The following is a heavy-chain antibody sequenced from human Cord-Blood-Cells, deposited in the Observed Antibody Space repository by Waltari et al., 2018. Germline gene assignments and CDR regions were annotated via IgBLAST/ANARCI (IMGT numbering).Heavy chain of an antibody. Sequence: QVQLQQWGAGLLKPSETLSLTCAVYGGSFSGYYWSWIRQPPGKGLEWIGEINHSGSTNYNPSLKSRVTISVDTSKNQFSLKLNSVTAADTAVYYCARQHAFDIWGQGTMVTVSS. V-gene: IGHV4-34*01. J-gene: IGHJ3*02. CDR2: INHSGST. CDR3: ARQHAFDI. CDR1: GGSFSGYY.